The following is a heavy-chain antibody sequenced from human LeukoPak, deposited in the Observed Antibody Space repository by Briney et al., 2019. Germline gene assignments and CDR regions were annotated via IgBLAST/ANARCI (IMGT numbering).Heavy chain of an antibody. CDR1: GGSISSYY. J-gene: IGHJ4*02. Sequence: SETLSLTCTVSGGSISSYYWSWIRQPPGKGLEWIGYIYYSGSTNYNPSLKSRVTISVDTSKNQFSLKLSSVTAADTAVYYCARVDSSSWYGSDYWGQGTLVIVSS. D-gene: IGHD6-13*01. V-gene: IGHV4-59*01. CDR2: IYYSGST. CDR3: ARVDSSSWYGSDY.